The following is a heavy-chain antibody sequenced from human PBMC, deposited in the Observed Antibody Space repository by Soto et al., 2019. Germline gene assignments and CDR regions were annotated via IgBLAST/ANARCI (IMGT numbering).Heavy chain of an antibody. CDR3: TRSTKYYFDS. Sequence: QVQLRESGPELVRPSETLSLTCSVSGGSLSSYYWTWIRQPPGKGLEWTGYVHYSGSTDYNSSLAGRLTISLDSSKNQISLNLRSVTAADTAVYFCTRSTKYYFDSWGQGVLVTVSS. CDR1: GGSLSSYY. V-gene: IGHV4-59*08. J-gene: IGHJ4*02. CDR2: VHYSGST.